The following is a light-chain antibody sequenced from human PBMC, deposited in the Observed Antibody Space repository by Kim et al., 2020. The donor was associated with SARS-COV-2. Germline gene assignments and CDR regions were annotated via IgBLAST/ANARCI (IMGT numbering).Light chain of an antibody. CDR2: VNSDGSH. CDR1: SGHSSYD. J-gene: IGLJ2*01. Sequence: ASDKLTCTRGSGHSSYDIAVHQQQPEKGPRYLMKVNSDGSHSKGDGIPDRCSGSSSGAERYVTSSSLQSEDEAEYYCQTWDTGIRVFGGGTKLTVL. V-gene: IGLV4-69*01. CDR3: QTWDTGIRV.